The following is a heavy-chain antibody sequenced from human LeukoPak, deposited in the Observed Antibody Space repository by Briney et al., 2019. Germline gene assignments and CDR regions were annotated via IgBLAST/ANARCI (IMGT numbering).Heavy chain of an antibody. D-gene: IGHD6-13*01. CDR1: GGTFSSYA. CDR2: IIPIFGTA. Sequence: SVKVSCKASGGTFSSYAISWVRQAPGQGLEWMGGIIPIFGTANYAQKFQGRVTITADKSASTAYMELSSLRSEDTAVYYCARGAYSSPNWFDPWGQGTLVTVSS. CDR3: ARGAYSSPNWFDP. V-gene: IGHV1-69*06. J-gene: IGHJ5*02.